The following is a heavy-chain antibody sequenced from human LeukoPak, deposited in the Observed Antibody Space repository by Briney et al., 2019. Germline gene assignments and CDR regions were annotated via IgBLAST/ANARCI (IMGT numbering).Heavy chain of an antibody. CDR1: GGSISSYY. CDR2: IYYSGST. J-gene: IGHJ5*02. CDR3: ARHQTVGNSYGYMWFAP. D-gene: IGHD5-18*01. V-gene: IGHV4-59*08. Sequence: SETLSLTCTVSGGSISSYYWSWIRQPPGKGLGWIAYIYYSGSTNYNPSLKSRVTISVDTSDIHVSLTLTSVTAADTAVYYCARHQTVGNSYGYMWFAPWGQGTLVTVSS.